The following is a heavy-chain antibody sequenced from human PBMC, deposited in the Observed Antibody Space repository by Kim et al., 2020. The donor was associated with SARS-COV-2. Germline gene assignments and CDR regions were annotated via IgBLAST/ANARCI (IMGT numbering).Heavy chain of an antibody. Sequence: TSDNPSLKSRVTISVDTSKNQFSLKLSSVTAADTAVYYCARTYYDGNDYWGQGTLVTVSS. V-gene: IGHV4-39*01. CDR3: ARTYYDGNDY. D-gene: IGHD3-22*01. CDR2: T. J-gene: IGHJ4*02.